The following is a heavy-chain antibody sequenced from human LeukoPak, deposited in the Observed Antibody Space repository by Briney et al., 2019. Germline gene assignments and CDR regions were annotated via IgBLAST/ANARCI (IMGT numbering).Heavy chain of an antibody. CDR1: GFTFDDYA. V-gene: IGHV3-9*01. J-gene: IGHJ4*02. CDR3: AKAYYDILTGHLDY. Sequence: GGSLRLSCAASGFTFDDYAMHWVRQAPGKGLEWVSGISWNSGSIGYADSVKGRFTISRDNAKNSLYLQMNSLRAEDTALYYCAKAYYDILTGHLDYWGQGNLVTVSS. D-gene: IGHD3-9*01. CDR2: ISWNSGSI.